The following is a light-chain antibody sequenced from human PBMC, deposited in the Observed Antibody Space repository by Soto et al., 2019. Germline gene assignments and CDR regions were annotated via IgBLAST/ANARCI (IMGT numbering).Light chain of an antibody. J-gene: IGKJ4*01. CDR2: EAS. CDR1: QSVSSY. V-gene: IGKV3-11*01. CDR3: QQRSNLLT. Sequence: DIVLTQSPATLSLSPGERATLSCWASQSVSSYLARYQQKPGQAPRPLIHEASNRATGIPATISGSGAGTDFTLTISSLEPEDFAVYHCQQRSNLLTFGGGNKVDIK.